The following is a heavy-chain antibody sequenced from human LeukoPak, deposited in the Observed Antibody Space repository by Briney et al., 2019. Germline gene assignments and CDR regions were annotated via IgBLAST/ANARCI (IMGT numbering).Heavy chain of an antibody. CDR1: GFTFSTYV. V-gene: IGHV3-23*01. Sequence: GGSLRLSCAASGFTFSTYVMSWVRQAPGKGLEWVSAISGSGGSTYYADSGKGRFTISRDNSKVTLYLQMKSRGAEDTAVYYCAKGNWRYFDYWGQGTLVPVLS. CDR2: ISGSGGST. CDR3: AKGNWRYFDY. J-gene: IGHJ4*02. D-gene: IGHD1-1*01.